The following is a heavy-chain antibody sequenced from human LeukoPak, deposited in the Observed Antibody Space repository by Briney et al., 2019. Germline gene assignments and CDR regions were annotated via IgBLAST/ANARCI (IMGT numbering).Heavy chain of an antibody. V-gene: IGHV4-34*01. D-gene: IGHD2-2*01. CDR1: GGSFRGYY. J-gene: IGHJ4*02. Sequence: SETLSLTCAVYGGSFRGYYWSWIRQPPGKGLEWIGEINHSGSTNYNPSLKSRVSISVDTSKNQFSLKLNSVTAADTAVYYCARAPGAAIDWGQGTLVTVSS. CDR2: INHSGST. CDR3: ARAPGAAID.